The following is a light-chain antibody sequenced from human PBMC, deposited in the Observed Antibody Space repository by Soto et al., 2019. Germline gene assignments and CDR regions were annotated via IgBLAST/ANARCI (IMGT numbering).Light chain of an antibody. Sequence: EIVITQSPATLSVSPGEGVTLSWRASQGIGSTLAWYQQKPGQTPRLLIYGASSRATGIPDRFSGSGSGTEFTLTISSLESEDFAVYFCQQYGDRPRTFGQGTKV. V-gene: IGKV3D-15*01. CDR1: QGIGST. CDR2: GAS. J-gene: IGKJ1*01. CDR3: QQYGDRPRT.